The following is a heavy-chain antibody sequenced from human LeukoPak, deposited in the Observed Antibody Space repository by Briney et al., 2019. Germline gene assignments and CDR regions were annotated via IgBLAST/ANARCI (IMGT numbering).Heavy chain of an antibody. CDR2: TYTSGST. D-gene: IGHD5-18*01. V-gene: IGHV4-61*02. CDR1: GGSISSGSYY. CDR3: ARVVKYSYGLDY. J-gene: IGHJ4*02. Sequence: SETLSLTCTVSGGSISSGSYYWSWIRQPAGKGLEWIGRTYTSGSTNYNPSLKSRVTISVDTSKNQLSLKLSSVTAADTAVYYCARVVKYSYGLDYWGQGTLVTVSS.